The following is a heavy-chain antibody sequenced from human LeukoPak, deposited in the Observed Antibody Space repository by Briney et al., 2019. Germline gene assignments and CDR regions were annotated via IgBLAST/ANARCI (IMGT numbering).Heavy chain of an antibody. CDR3: ARIRADILTGYYLFDY. CDR1: GGSISSYY. CDR2: IYYSGST. Sequence: SETLSLTCTVSGGSISSYYWSWIRQPPGKGLEWIGYIYYSGSTDYNPSLKSRVTISVDTSKNQFSLKLSSVTAADTAVYYCARIRADILTGYYLFDYWGQGTLDTVSS. D-gene: IGHD3-9*01. V-gene: IGHV4-59*08. J-gene: IGHJ4*02.